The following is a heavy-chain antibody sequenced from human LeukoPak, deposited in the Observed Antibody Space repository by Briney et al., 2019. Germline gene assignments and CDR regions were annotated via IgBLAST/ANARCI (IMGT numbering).Heavy chain of an antibody. D-gene: IGHD3-22*01. Sequence: PSETLSLTCTVSGYSISSGYYWGWIRQPPGKGLAWIGSIYHSGSTYYNPSLKSRVTISVDTSKNQFSLKLSSVTAADTAVYYCARVHNYYDSSGRIHYFDYWGQGTLVTVSS. CDR2: IYHSGST. CDR1: GYSISSGYY. CDR3: ARVHNYYDSSGRIHYFDY. V-gene: IGHV4-38-2*02. J-gene: IGHJ4*02.